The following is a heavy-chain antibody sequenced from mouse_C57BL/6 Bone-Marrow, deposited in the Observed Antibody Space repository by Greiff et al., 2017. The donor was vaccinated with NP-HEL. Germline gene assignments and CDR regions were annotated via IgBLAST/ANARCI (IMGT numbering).Heavy chain of an antibody. CDR2: IYPRSGNT. CDR3: ARPSYYGFFYAMDY. Sequence: QVQLQQSGAELARPGASVKLSCKASGYTFTSYGISWVKQRTGQGLEWFGEIYPRSGNTYYNEKFKGKATLTADKSSSTAYMELRSLTSEDSAVYFCARPSYYGFFYAMDYWGQGTSVTVSS. CDR1: GYTFTSYG. V-gene: IGHV1-81*01. D-gene: IGHD2-10*01. J-gene: IGHJ4*01.